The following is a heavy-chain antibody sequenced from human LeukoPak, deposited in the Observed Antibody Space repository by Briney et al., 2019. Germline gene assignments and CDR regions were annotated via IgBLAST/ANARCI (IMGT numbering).Heavy chain of an antibody. CDR2: INTDGSIT. Sequence: GGSLRLSCAASGFTFSSYAMSWVRQAPGKGLVWVSHINTDGSITNYADSVKGRFTISRDNAKNTLYLQMNSLRAEDTALYYCARDKDWGQGTLVTVSS. CDR1: GFTFSSYA. J-gene: IGHJ4*02. CDR3: ARDKD. V-gene: IGHV3-74*01.